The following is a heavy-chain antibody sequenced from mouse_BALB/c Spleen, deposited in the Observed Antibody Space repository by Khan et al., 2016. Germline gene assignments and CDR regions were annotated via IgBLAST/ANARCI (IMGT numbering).Heavy chain of an antibody. J-gene: IGHJ2*01. CDR3: ARSGPTVVADY. Sequence: QVQLQQSGAELARPGASVKLSCKASGYTFTSYWMQWVKQRPGQGLEWIGAIYPGDGDTRYTQKFKGKATLTADKSSSTAYMQLSSLASEDSAVYYCARSGPTVVADYGGQGTTLTVSS. CDR1: GYTFTSYW. D-gene: IGHD1-1*01. V-gene: IGHV1-87*01. CDR2: IYPGDGDT.